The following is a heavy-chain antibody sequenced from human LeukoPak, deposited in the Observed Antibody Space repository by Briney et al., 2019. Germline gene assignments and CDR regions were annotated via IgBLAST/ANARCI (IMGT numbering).Heavy chain of an antibody. J-gene: IGHJ4*02. V-gene: IGHV3-21*05. CDR2: ISSSSDYT. D-gene: IGHD3-16*01. CDR1: AFTFSTYG. Sequence: PGRSLRLSCAASAFTFSTYGMHWVRQAPGKGLEWVSYISSSSDYTKYADSVRGRLTISRDNAKKSLYLQMNSLKSEDTAVYYCARAKRGGTVITTYYFDYWGQGALVTVSS. CDR3: ARAKRGGTVITTYYFDY.